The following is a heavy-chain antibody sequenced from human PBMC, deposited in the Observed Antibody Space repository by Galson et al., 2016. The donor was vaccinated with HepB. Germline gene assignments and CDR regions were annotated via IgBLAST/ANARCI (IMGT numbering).Heavy chain of an antibody. CDR1: GFIFSNYW. CDR3: ARATPGEYNSFDY. Sequence: SLRLSCAASGFIFSNYWMHWVRQAPGKGLVWVSRIYSDGTTTNYADSAKGRFTISRDNAKNTVFLQMNSLRAEDTAVYFCARATPGEYNSFDYWGQGTLVTVSS. V-gene: IGHV3-74*01. D-gene: IGHD5-24*01. J-gene: IGHJ4*02. CDR2: IYSDGTTT.